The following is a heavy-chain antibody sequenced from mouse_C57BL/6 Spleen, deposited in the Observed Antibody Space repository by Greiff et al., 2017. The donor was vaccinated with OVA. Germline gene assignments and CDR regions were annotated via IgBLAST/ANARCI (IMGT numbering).Heavy chain of an antibody. D-gene: IGHD1-1*01. CDR1: GFSLTSYG. Sequence: QVQLKESGPGLVQPSPSLSITCTVSGFSLTSYGVHWVRQSPGKGLEWLGVIWRGGSTDYNAAFMSRLSITKDNSKSKVCFKMNSLQADDTAIYYCARTTGVATRYVDVWGTGTTVTGSS. V-gene: IGHV2-5*01. CDR2: IWRGGST. CDR3: ARTTGVATRYVDV. J-gene: IGHJ1*03.